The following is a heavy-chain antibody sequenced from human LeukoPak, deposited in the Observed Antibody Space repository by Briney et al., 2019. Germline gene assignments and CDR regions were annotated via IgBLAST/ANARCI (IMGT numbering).Heavy chain of an antibody. D-gene: IGHD5-24*01. V-gene: IGHV1-2*02. CDR1: GFTFSFYG. CDR3: AREDGGSYFAY. J-gene: IGHJ4*02. Sequence: GGSLRLSCAASGFTFSFYGMHWVRQAPGQGLEWMGWINPNSGGTNYAQKFQGRVTMTRDTSISTAYMELSRLRSDDTAVYYCAREDGGSYFAYWGQGTLVTVSS. CDR2: INPNSGGT.